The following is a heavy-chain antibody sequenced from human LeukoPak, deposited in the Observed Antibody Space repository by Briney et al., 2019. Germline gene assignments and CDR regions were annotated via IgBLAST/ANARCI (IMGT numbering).Heavy chain of an antibody. CDR2: IYYTGST. V-gene: IGHV4-39*07. CDR3: AREIGIAAAEAY. Sequence: SETLSLTCTVSGGSISSASYFWGWIRQPPGKGLEWIGSIYYTGSTYYNPSLKSRVTISVDRSKNQFSLKLSSVTAADTAVYYCAREIGIAAAEAYWGQGTLVTVSS. CDR1: GGSISSASYF. D-gene: IGHD6-13*01. J-gene: IGHJ4*02.